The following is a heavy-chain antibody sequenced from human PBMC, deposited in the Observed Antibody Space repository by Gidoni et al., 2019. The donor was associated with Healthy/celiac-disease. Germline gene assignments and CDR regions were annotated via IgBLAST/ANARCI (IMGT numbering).Heavy chain of an antibody. CDR2: IWDDGSNK. CDR3: ARVITTAAFDI. CDR1: GFTFSSYG. D-gene: IGHD3-22*01. J-gene: IGHJ3*02. V-gene: IGHV3-33*01. Sequence: QVQLVESGGGFVQPGRSLRLSCAASGFTFSSYGMHWVRQAPGKGLEWVAIIWDDGSNKYYADSVKGRFTISKENSKNTVYLQMNSLRAEDTGVYYGARVITTAAFDIWGQGTMVTVSS.